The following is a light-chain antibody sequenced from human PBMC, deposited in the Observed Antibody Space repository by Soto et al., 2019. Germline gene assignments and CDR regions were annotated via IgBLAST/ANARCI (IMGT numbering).Light chain of an antibody. V-gene: IGKV3-15*01. CDR2: GAS. CDR3: QQLYSWRYT. J-gene: IGKJ2*01. CDR1: QSVSSS. Sequence: ETVMTQSPATLSVSPGERVTLSCRASQSVSSSLAWYQQKPGQAPRLLIYGASTRATGIPGRFSGRGSGTEFSLTISTLQSEDFAVYYCQQLYSWRYTFGQGTKLEIK.